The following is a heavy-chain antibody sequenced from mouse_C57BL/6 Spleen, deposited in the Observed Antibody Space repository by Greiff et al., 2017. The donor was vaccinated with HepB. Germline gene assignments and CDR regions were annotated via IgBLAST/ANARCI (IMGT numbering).Heavy chain of an antibody. V-gene: IGHV5-4*03. CDR1: GFTFSSYA. Sequence: EVKLVESGGGLVKPGGSLKLSCAASGFTFSSYAMSWVRQTPEKRLEWVATISDGGSYTYYPDNVKGRFTISRDNAKNNLYLQMSHLKSEDTAMYYCARYSNYDYFDYWCQGTTLTVSS. J-gene: IGHJ2*01. D-gene: IGHD2-5*01. CDR2: ISDGGSYT. CDR3: ARYSNYDYFDY.